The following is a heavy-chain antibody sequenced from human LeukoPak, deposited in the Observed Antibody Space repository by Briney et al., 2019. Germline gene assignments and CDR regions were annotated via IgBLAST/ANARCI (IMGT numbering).Heavy chain of an antibody. V-gene: IGHV4-39*07. CDR3: ARGGGSYRYWYFDL. D-gene: IGHD1-26*01. Sequence: SETLSLTCTVSGGSISSSSYYWGWIRQPPGKGLEWIGSIYYSGSTYYNPSLKSRVTISVDTSKNQFSLKLSSVTAADTAVYYCARGGGSYRYWYFDLWGRGTLVTVSS. CDR1: GGSISSSSYY. CDR2: IYYSGST. J-gene: IGHJ2*01.